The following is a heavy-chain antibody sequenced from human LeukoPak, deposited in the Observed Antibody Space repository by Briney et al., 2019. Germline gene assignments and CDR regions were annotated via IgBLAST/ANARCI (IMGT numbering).Heavy chain of an antibody. CDR3: ARVATMVRGSNGMDV. J-gene: IGHJ6*04. V-gene: IGHV4-59*01. D-gene: IGHD3-10*01. CDR2: IYHSGST. CDR1: GGSISNYY. Sequence: PSETLSLTCTVSGGSISNYYWTWIRQPPGKGLEWIGYIYHSGSTNYNPSLRSRATISVDTSKKQFSLNLSSVTAADTALYYCARVATMVRGSNGMDVWGKGATVTVSS.